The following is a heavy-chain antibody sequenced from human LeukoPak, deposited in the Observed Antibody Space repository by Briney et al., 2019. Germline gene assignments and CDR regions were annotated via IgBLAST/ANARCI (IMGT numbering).Heavy chain of an antibody. Sequence: ASQTLSLTCTVSGGSISSGGYYWSWIRQHPGKGLEWIGYIYYSGSTYYNPSLKSRVTISVDTSKNQFSLKLSSVTAADTAVYFCARADYDYVWGFYRYYFDYWGQGTLVTVSS. V-gene: IGHV4-31*03. J-gene: IGHJ4*02. CDR1: GGSISSGGYY. D-gene: IGHD3-16*02. CDR2: IYYSGST. CDR3: ARADYDYVWGFYRYYFDY.